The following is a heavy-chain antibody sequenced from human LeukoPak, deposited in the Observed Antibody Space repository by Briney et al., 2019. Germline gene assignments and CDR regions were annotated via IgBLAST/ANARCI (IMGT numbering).Heavy chain of an antibody. CDR3: YVFVVVPAAIPISH. CDR2: ISYDGSNK. J-gene: IGHJ4*02. Sequence: GRSLRLSCAASGFTFSSYAMHWVRQAPGKGLEWVAVISYDGSNKYYADSVKGRFTISRDNSKNTLYLQMNSLRAEDTAVYYCYVFVVVPAAIPISHWGQGTLVTVSS. V-gene: IGHV3-30*04. CDR1: GFTFSSYA. D-gene: IGHD2-2*01.